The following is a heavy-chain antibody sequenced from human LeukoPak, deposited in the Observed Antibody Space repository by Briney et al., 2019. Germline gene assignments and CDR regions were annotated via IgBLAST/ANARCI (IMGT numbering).Heavy chain of an antibody. CDR1: GGSISSYY. Sequence: PSETLSLTCTVSGGSISSYYWNWIRQPPGKGLEWIGYIYYGGSTNYNPSLKSRVTISVDTSKTQFSLKLSSVTAADTAVYYCARLVRGGNSPYFYYYGMDVWAKGPRSPSP. CDR3: ARLVRGGNSPYFYYYGMDV. J-gene: IGHJ6*02. V-gene: IGHV4-59*01. D-gene: IGHD4-23*01. CDR2: IYYGGST.